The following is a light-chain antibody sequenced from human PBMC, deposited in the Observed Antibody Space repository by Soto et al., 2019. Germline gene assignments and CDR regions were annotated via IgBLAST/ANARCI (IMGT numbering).Light chain of an antibody. CDR1: SSDIGAYNY. CDR2: DVT. J-gene: IGLJ2*01. CDR3: FSYAGGDTYVV. Sequence: QSALTQPASVSGSPGQSITISCTGASSDIGAYNYVSWYQHHPGKAPRLMIYDVTKRPSGVPDRFSGSKSGNTASLTISGLQTEDEADYHCFSYAGGDTYVVLGGGTKLTVL. V-gene: IGLV2-11*01.